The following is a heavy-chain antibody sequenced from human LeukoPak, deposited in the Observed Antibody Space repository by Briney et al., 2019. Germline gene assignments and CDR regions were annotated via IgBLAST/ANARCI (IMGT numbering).Heavy chain of an antibody. J-gene: IGHJ4*02. CDR1: GASFSSYY. V-gene: IGHV4-59*01. Sequence: PSETLSLTCTVAGASFSSYYGSWVRQPPGKGLEWLGYVYYSVSTNYNPSLKSRVTISVDTSKKQFSLKLSSVTAADTAVYYCARGGSRQSSSSDFDYWGQGTLVTVSS. CDR3: ARGGSRQSSSSDFDY. CDR2: VYYSVST. D-gene: IGHD6-6*01.